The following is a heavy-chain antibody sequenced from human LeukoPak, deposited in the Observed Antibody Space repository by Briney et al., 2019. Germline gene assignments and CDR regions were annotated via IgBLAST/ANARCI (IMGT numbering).Heavy chain of an antibody. CDR3: AREGLTNVLRFLEPAY. Sequence: GGSLRLSCAASGFTFSSYWMRWVRQAPGKGLEWVANIKQDGSEKYYVDSVKGRFTISRDNGKNSLYVQMNSLRAEDTAVYYCAREGLTNVLRFLEPAYWGEGTLVIVSS. CDR1: GFTFSSYW. CDR2: IKQDGSEK. D-gene: IGHD3-3*01. V-gene: IGHV3-7*01. J-gene: IGHJ4*02.